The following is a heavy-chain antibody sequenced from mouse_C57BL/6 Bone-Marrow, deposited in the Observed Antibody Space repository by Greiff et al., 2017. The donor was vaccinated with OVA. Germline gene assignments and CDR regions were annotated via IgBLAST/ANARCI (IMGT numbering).Heavy chain of an antibody. Sequence: EESGPGLVKPSQSLSLTCSVTGYSITSGYYWNWIRQFPGNKLEWMGYISYDGSNNYNPSLKNRISITRDTSKNQFFLKLNSVTTEDTATYYCARGGTVPYWYFDVWGTGTTVTVSS. CDR1: GYSITSGYY. V-gene: IGHV3-6*01. D-gene: IGHD1-1*01. CDR3: ARGGTVPYWYFDV. J-gene: IGHJ1*03. CDR2: ISYDGSN.